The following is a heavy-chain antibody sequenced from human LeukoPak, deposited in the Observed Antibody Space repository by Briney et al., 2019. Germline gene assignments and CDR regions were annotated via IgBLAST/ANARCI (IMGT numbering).Heavy chain of an antibody. CDR3: ARPGSRWLQYFDY. V-gene: IGHV5-51*01. CDR2: IYPGDSDT. D-gene: IGHD5-24*01. J-gene: IGHJ4*02. Sequence: GESLTISCKGSGYSFTSYWIGWVRQMPGKGLEWMGIIYPGDSDTRYSPSFQGQVTISADKSISTAYLQWSSLKASDTAMYYCARPGSRWLQYFDYWGQGTLVTVSS. CDR1: GYSFTSYW.